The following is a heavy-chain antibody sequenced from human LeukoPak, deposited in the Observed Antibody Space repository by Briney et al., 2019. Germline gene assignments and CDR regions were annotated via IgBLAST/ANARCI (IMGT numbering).Heavy chain of an antibody. Sequence: GGSLRLSCAASGFAFNTYWMHWVRQAPGKGLEWVSLISWDGGSTYYADSVKGRFTISRDNSKNSLYLQMNSLRTEDTALYYCAKGGSGSIYYMIDYWGQGTLVTVSS. V-gene: IGHV3-43*01. D-gene: IGHD1-26*01. CDR1: GFAFNTYW. CDR2: ISWDGGST. J-gene: IGHJ4*02. CDR3: AKGGSGSIYYMIDY.